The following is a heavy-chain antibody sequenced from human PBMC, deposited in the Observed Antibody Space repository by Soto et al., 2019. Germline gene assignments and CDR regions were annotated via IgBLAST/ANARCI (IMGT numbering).Heavy chain of an antibody. V-gene: IGHV4-61*01. CDR1: GGSISSSYY. Sequence: SETLSLTCTVSGGSISSSYYWSWIRQPPGKGLEWIGFIYDTGSTNYNPSLKSRVTISADTSNNQFSLKLSSVTAADTAVYYCARQCRGVTCHWFVPWGQGTLVTVSS. J-gene: IGHJ5*02. D-gene: IGHD2-15*01. CDR3: ARQCRGVTCHWFVP. CDR2: IYDTGST.